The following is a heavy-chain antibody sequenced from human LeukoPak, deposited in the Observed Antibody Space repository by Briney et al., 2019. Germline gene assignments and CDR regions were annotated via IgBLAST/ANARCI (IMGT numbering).Heavy chain of an antibody. J-gene: IGHJ6*02. V-gene: IGHV4-30-2*01. D-gene: IGHD1-26*01. CDR1: GGSISSGGYS. CDR3: ARVAGAPRYYYYYGMDV. Sequence: PSETLSLTCAVSGGSISSGGYSWSWIRQPPGKGLEWIGYIYHSGSTYYNPSLKSRVTISVDRSKNQFSLKLSSVTAADTAVYYCARVAGAPRYYYYYGMDVWGQGTTVTVSS. CDR2: IYHSGST.